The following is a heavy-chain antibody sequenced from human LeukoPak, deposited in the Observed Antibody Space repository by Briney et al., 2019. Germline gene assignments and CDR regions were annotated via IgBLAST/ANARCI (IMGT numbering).Heavy chain of an antibody. V-gene: IGHV3-23*01. CDR2: INRGDNTT. CDR3: TKELHVAVTVADYYYFYMDV. CDR1: GFAISSFA. Sequence: HPSGTLTLSCAASGFAISSFAMGWVRQSPGKGLQWLSTINRGDNTTSYADSVKGRFTISTDNSKNTLYLHMDSLRPDDTAIYYCTKELHVAVTVADYYYFYMDVWGRGTAVTVSS. D-gene: IGHD6-19*01. J-gene: IGHJ6*03.